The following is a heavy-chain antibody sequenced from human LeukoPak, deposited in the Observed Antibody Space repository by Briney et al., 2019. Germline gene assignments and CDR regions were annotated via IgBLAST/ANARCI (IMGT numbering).Heavy chain of an antibody. CDR2: INQDGSEN. CDR1: GFTFSNYW. J-gene: IGHJ4*02. V-gene: IGHV3-7*01. D-gene: IGHD2/OR15-2a*01. Sequence: GGSLRLSCAASGFTFSNYWISWVRQAPGKGLEWVANINQDGSENNFVDSVRGRFTISRDNAKKSLYLQMNSLRAEDTAVYYCARDRGFLSFDYWGQGTQVTVSS. CDR3: ARDRGFLSFDY.